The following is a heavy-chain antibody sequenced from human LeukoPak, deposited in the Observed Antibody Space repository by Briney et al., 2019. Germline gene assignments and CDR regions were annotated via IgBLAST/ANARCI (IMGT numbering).Heavy chain of an antibody. J-gene: IGHJ4*02. Sequence: GGSLRLSCAASGFTFDNYNMNWVRQAPGKGLEWVSSISSGTNYIFEADSVKGRFTVTKDTALNSLSLQMNSLRADDTAVYYCARFAGGNYFDYWDQGTLVTVSS. CDR2: ISSGTNYI. CDR1: GFTFDNYN. V-gene: IGHV3-21*01. CDR3: ARFAGGNYFDY. D-gene: IGHD2-8*02.